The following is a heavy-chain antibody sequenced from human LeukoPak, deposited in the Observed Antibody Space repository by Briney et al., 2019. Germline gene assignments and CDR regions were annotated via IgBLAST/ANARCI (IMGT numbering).Heavy chain of an antibody. J-gene: IGHJ4*02. V-gene: IGHV3-11*06. CDR1: GFTFSDYY. CDR3: ARPYGDLYYFDY. CDR2: ISSSSSYT. D-gene: IGHD4-17*01. Sequence: GGSLRLSRAASGFTFSDYYMSWIRQAPGRGLEWVSYISSSSSYTNYADSVKGRFTISRDNAKNSLYLQMNSLRAEDTAVYYCARPYGDLYYFDYWGQGTLVTVSS.